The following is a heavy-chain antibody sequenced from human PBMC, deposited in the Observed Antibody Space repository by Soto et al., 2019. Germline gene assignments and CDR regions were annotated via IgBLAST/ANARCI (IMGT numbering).Heavy chain of an antibody. J-gene: IGHJ6*03. D-gene: IGHD2-15*01. CDR3: ARSMKAYCSGGSSYSGRYYYCYTDV. CDR2: IYPGDSDT. CDR1: GYSFTSYW. V-gene: IGHV5-51*01. Sequence: GESLKISCKGSGYSFTSYWIGWVRQMPGKGLEWMGIIYPGDSDTRYSPSFQGQVTISADKSISTAYLQWSSLKASDTAMYYCARSMKAYCSGGSSYSGRYYYCYTDVWGKGTRVSVSS.